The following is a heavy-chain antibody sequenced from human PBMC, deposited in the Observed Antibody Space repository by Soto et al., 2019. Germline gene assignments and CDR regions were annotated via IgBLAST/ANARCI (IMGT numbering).Heavy chain of an antibody. D-gene: IGHD6-6*01. Sequence: QVQLVESGGGVVQPGRSLRLSCAASGFTFSSYGMHWVRQAPGKGLEWVAVISYDGSNKYYADSVKDRFTISRDNSKNTLYLQMNSLRAEDTAVYYCATLSSSSRDVYYYYYGMDVWGQGTTVTVSS. CDR2: ISYDGSNK. CDR1: GFTFSSYG. J-gene: IGHJ6*02. V-gene: IGHV3-30*03. CDR3: ATLSSSSRDVYYYYYGMDV.